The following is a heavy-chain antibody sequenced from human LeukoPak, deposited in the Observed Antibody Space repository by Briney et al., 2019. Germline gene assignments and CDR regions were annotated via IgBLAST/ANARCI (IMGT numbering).Heavy chain of an antibody. CDR2: ISGSGGST. Sequence: GGSLRLSCAASGFTFSSYAMSWVREAPGKGLEWVSAISGSGGSTYYADSVKGRFTISRDNSKNTLYLQMNSLRAEDTAVYYCAKASRIAVARGYFDYWGQGTLVTVSS. CDR3: AKASRIAVARGYFDY. J-gene: IGHJ4*02. CDR1: GFTFSSYA. D-gene: IGHD6-19*01. V-gene: IGHV3-23*01.